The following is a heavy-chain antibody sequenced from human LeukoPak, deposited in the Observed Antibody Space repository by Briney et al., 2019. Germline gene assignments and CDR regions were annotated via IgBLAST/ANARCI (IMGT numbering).Heavy chain of an antibody. CDR2: ISYDGSNK. V-gene: IGHV3-30*18. D-gene: IGHD3-10*01. J-gene: IGHJ3*02. Sequence: GRSLRLSCAASGFTFSSYGMHWVRQAPGKGLEWVAVISYDGSNKYYADSVKGRFTISRDNSKNTLYLQMNSLRAEDTAVYYCAKGPRGADAFDIWGQGTMVTVSS. CDR3: AKGPRGADAFDI. CDR1: GFTFSSYG.